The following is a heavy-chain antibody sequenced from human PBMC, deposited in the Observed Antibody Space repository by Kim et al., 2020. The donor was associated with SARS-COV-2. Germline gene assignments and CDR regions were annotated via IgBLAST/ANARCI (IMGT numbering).Heavy chain of an antibody. Sequence: GGSLRLSCAASGFTFSSYSMNWVRQAPGKGLEWVSYISSSGSTKYYADSVKGRFTISRDNAKNSLYLQMNSLRAEDTAVYYCAAYHILTGCMNFGYWGQGALVTVSS. CDR3: AAYHILTGCMNFGY. D-gene: IGHD3-9*01. J-gene: IGHJ4*02. CDR2: ISSSGSTK. CDR1: GFTFSSYS. V-gene: IGHV3-48*01.